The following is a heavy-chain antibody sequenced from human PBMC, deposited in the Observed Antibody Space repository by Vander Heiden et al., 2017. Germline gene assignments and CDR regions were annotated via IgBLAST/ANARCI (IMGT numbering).Heavy chain of an antibody. CDR3: TTGFTFNWFDP. D-gene: IGHD3-10*01. J-gene: IGHJ5*02. V-gene: IGHV3-15*07. CDR2: IKSRSDGGTT. Sequence: EVQLVESGGGLVKPGGSLRLSCAASGFTFSNAWMNWVRQAPGKGLEWVGRIKSRSDGGTTDYAAPVKGRFTISRDDSKNTLYLQMNRLKTEDTAVYYCTTGFTFNWFDPWGQGTLVTVSS. CDR1: GFTFSNAW.